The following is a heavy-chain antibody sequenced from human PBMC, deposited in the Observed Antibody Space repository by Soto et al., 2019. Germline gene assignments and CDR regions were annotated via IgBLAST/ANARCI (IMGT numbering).Heavy chain of an antibody. CDR3: AGIREEQQPYYFAY. CDR2: IFSNDEK. D-gene: IGHD6-13*01. CDR1: GFSLSNARMG. J-gene: IGHJ4*02. Sequence: GSGPTLVNPTQTLTLTCTVSGFSLSNARMGVSWKRQPPGKALEWLAHIFSNDEKSYSKSLKSRLTISKDTSKSQLVFTMTNMDPLDTATFYCAGIREEQQPYYFAYWGQGTLVPVSS. V-gene: IGHV2-26*01.